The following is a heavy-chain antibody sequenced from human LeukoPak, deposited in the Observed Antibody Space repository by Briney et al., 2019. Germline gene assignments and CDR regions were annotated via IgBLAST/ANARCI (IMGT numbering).Heavy chain of an antibody. CDR2: INPNSGGT. J-gene: IGHJ5*02. CDR1: GYTFTGYY. CDR3: ARDGLIAAAGTNWFDP. Sequence: ASVKVSCKASGYTFTGYYMHWVRQAPGQGLEWMGWINPNSGGTNYAQKFQGRVTMTGDTSISTAYMELSRLRSDDTAVYYCARDGLIAAAGTNWFDPWGQGTLVTVSS. V-gene: IGHV1-2*02. D-gene: IGHD6-13*01.